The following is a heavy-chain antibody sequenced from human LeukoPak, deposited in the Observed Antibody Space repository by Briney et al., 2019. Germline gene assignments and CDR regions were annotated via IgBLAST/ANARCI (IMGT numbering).Heavy chain of an antibody. CDR2: IISSSSYL. CDR1: GFTF. V-gene: IGHV3-21*01. D-gene: IGHD3-22*01. Sequence: PGGSLRLSCATSGFTFMNWVCQAPGKGLEWVASIISSSSYLYYADSVKGRFTISRDNAKNSLYLQMNSLRAEDTAVYYCARTFTYYYDSSGYPTFDYWGQGTLVTVSS. J-gene: IGHJ4*02. CDR3: ARTFTYYYDSSGYPTFDY.